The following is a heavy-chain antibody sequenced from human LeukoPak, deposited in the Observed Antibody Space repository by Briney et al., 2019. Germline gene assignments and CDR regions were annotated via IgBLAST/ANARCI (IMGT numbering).Heavy chain of an antibody. CDR3: ARAPDYGANDY. Sequence: SETLSLTCTVSGGSISSGDYYWSWIRQPPGKGLEWIGYIHYSGSTHYNPSLKSRVTISVDTSKNHFSLRLTSVTAADTAVYYCARAPDYGANDYWGQGTLVTVSS. CDR2: IHYSGST. D-gene: IGHD4-23*01. V-gene: IGHV4-30-4*01. CDR1: GGSISSGDYY. J-gene: IGHJ4*02.